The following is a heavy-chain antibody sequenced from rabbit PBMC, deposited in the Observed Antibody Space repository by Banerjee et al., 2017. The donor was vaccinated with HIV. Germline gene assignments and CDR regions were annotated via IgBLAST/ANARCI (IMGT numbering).Heavy chain of an antibody. D-gene: IGHD8-1*01. Sequence: QSLEESGGGLVQPGASLTLTCTASGFDVSRNLMCWVRQAPGKGLEWIACIVTGSSVSTYYASWAKGRFTISKASSTTVTLQMTSLTAADTATYFCAREGTTITYYTGESFDPWGPGTLVSVS. J-gene: IGHJ2*01. CDR2: IVTGSSVST. V-gene: IGHV1S40*01. CDR3: AREGTTITYYTGESFDP. CDR1: GFDVSRNL.